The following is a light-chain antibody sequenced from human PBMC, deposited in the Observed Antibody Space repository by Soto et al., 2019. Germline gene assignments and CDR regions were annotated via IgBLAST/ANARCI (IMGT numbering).Light chain of an antibody. CDR2: EVS. CDR1: SSDVGGYNY. CDR3: TSYGGSNNLV. Sequence: QSALTQPPSASGSPGQSVAISCNGTSSDVGGYNYVSWYQQHPGKAPKLMISEVSKRPSGVPDRFSGSKSGNTASLTVSGLQAEDEADYYCTSYGGSNNLVFGGGTKLTVL. J-gene: IGLJ2*01. V-gene: IGLV2-8*01.